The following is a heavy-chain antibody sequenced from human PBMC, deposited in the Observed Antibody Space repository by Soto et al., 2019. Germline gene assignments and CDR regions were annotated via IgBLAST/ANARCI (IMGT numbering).Heavy chain of an antibody. CDR3: ARRVGVVCAYSGYEQN. J-gene: IGHJ4*02. D-gene: IGHD5-12*01. V-gene: IGHV1-8*01. CDR2: MNPNSGNT. Sequence: QVQLVQSGAEVKKPGASVKVSCKASGYTFTSYDINWVRQATGQGLEWMGWMNPNSGNTGYAQKFQGRVTMTRNTSVSTAYRELRSLKSEDTAVYSCARRVGVVCAYSGYEQNWGQGPLVTVSS. CDR1: GYTFTSYD.